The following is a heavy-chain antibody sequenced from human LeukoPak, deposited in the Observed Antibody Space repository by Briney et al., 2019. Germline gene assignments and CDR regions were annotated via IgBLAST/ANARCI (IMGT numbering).Heavy chain of an antibody. CDR2: IYTSGST. CDR3: ARESSPYYDFWSGYYPLYYYYYMDV. D-gene: IGHD3-3*01. Sequence: SETLSLTCTVSGGSISSYYWSWIRQPAGKGLEWIGRIYTSGSTNYNPSLKSRVTMSVDTSKNQFSLKLSSVTAADTAVYYCARESSPYYDFWSGYYPLYYYYYMDVWGKGTTVTVSS. CDR1: GGSISSYY. V-gene: IGHV4-4*07. J-gene: IGHJ6*03.